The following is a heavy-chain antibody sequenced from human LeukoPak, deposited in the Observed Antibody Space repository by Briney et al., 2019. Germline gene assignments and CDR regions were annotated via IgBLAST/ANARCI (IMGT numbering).Heavy chain of an antibody. CDR1: GCTFSSYS. CDR3: GRVKGYSSSSNAYYHYMVV. V-gene: IGHV3-21*01. J-gene: IGHJ6*03. Sequence: PGGSLRLSCAASGCTFSSYSMNGVRQAPGKGREGGSSISSSISYIYSADSVKGRFTISRDTAKNYLYMKRHSLRAEDTAVYYCGRVKGYSSSSNAYYHYMVVWGKGTTVTVSS. CDR2: ISSSISYI. D-gene: IGHD6-6*01.